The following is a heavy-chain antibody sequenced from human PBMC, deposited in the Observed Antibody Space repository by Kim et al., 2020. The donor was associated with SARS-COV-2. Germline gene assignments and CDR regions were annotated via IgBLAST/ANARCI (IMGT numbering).Heavy chain of an antibody. CDR1: GYTFTSYA. CDR2: INAGNGNT. J-gene: IGHJ6*02. CDR3: ASPMRGFGDPRYYYYYGMDV. Sequence: ASVKVSCKASGYTFTSYAMHWVRQAPGQRLEWMGWINAGNGNTKYSQKFQGRVTITRDTSASTAYMELSSLRSEDTAVYYCASPMRGFGDPRYYYYYGMDVWGQGTTVTVSS. V-gene: IGHV1-3*01. D-gene: IGHD3-10*01.